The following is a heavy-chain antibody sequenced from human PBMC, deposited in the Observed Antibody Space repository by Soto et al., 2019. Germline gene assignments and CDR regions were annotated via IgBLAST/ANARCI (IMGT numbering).Heavy chain of an antibody. Sequence: LRLSCASPVFTFSIYAMSLVRQAPGKGLEWVSAISGSGGSTYYADSVKGRFTISRDNSKNTLYLQMNSLRAEDTAVYYCAKDMIVVVIPTILDYWGQGTMVTVSS. CDR3: AKDMIVVVIPTILDY. V-gene: IGHV3-23*01. CDR1: VFTFSIYA. CDR2: ISGSGGST. D-gene: IGHD3-22*01. J-gene: IGHJ4*02.